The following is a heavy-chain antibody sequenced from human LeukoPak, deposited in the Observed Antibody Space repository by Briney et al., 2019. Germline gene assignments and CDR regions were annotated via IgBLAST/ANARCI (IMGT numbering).Heavy chain of an antibody. Sequence: PSETLSLTCTVSGGSISSGGYYWSWIRQHPGKGLEWIGYSDYSGSTYYNPSLKSRVTISVDTSKNQFSLKLSSVTAADTAVYYCARESHIVAAADRTGGFDYWGQGTLVTVSS. CDR1: GGSISSGGYY. CDR3: ARESHIVAAADRTGGFDY. D-gene: IGHD6-13*01. V-gene: IGHV4-31*03. CDR2: SDYSGST. J-gene: IGHJ4*02.